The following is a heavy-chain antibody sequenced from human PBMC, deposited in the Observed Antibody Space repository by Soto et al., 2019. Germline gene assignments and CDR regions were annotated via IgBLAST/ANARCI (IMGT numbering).Heavy chain of an antibody. CDR3: ARKRGDYDAFDI. CDR1: GGSFSGYY. J-gene: IGHJ3*02. D-gene: IGHD4-17*01. Sequence: SETLSLTCAVYGGSFSGYYRSWIRQPTGKGLEWIGEINHSGSTNYNPSLKSRVTISVDTSKNQFSLKLSSVTAADTAVYYCARKRGDYDAFDIWGQGTMVTVSS. CDR2: INHSGST. V-gene: IGHV4-34*01.